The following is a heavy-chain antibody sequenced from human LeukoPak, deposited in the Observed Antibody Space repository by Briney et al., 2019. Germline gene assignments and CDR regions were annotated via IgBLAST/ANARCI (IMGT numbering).Heavy chain of an antibody. CDR2: IIPIFGTA. CDR1: GGTFSSYA. D-gene: IGHD4-17*01. J-gene: IGHJ4*02. Sequence: SVKVSFKASGGTFSSYAISWVRQAPGQGLEWMGGIIPIFGTANYAQKFQGRVTITADESTSTAYMELSSLRSEDTAVYYCARSDYGDYYDYFDYWGQGTLVTVSS. CDR3: ARSDYGDYYDYFDY. V-gene: IGHV1-69*13.